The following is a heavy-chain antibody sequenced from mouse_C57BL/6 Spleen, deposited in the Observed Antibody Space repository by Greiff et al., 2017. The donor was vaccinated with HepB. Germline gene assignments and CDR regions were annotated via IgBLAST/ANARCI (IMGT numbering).Heavy chain of an antibody. CDR2: IDPETGGT. CDR3: TTSPTGSFDY. J-gene: IGHJ2*01. V-gene: IGHV1-15*01. D-gene: IGHD4-1*02. Sequence: QVQLKQSGAELVRPGASVTLSCKASGYTFTDYEMHWVKQTPVHGLEWIGAIDPETGGTAYNQKFKGKAILTADKSSSTAYMELRSLTSEDSAVYYCTTSPTGSFDYWGQGTTLTVSS. CDR1: GYTFTDYE.